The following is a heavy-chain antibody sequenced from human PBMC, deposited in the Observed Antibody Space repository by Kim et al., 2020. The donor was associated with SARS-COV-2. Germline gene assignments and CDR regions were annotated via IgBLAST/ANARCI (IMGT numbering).Heavy chain of an antibody. CDR1: GGSISGSSYY. CDR3: VRLPRGYFAD. CDR2: IYYSGTT. Sequence: SETLSLTCTVSGGSISGSSYYWGWIRQPPGKGLEWIGTIYYSGTTYYNPSLKSRVTISVDTSKNQFSLKLSSVTAADTAVYYCVRLPRGYFADWGQGNLV. D-gene: IGHD2-15*01. V-gene: IGHV4-39*01. J-gene: IGHJ4*02.